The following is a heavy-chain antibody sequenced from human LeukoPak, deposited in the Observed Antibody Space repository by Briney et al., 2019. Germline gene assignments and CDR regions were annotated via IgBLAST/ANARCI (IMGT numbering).Heavy chain of an antibody. CDR1: GFTFDDYA. J-gene: IGHJ4*02. CDR2: ISWNSGSI. Sequence: GGSLRLSCAASGFTFDDYAMHWVRQAPGKGLEWVSGISWNSGSIGYADSVKGRFTISRDNAKNSLYLQMNSLRAEDTALCYCAKDKRYDSGGYFDYWGQGTLVTVSS. V-gene: IGHV3-9*01. D-gene: IGHD3-22*01. CDR3: AKDKRYDSGGYFDY.